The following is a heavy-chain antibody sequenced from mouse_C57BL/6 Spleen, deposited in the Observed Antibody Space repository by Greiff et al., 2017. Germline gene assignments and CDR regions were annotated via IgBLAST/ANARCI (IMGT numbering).Heavy chain of an antibody. D-gene: IGHD1-1*01. V-gene: IGHV6-3*01. J-gene: IGHJ2*01. Sequence: EVKLMESGGGLVQPGGSMKLSCVASGFTFSNYWMNWVRQSPEKGLEWVAQIRLKSDNYATHYAESVKGRFTISRDDSKSSVYLQMNNLRAEDTGIYYCTGGVVAKGHYFDYWGQGTTLTVSS. CDR1: GFTFSNYW. CDR3: TGGVVAKGHYFDY. CDR2: IRLKSDNYAT.